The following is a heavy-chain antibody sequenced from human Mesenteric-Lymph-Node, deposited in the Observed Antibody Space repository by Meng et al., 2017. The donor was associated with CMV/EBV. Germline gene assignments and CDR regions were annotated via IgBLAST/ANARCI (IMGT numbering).Heavy chain of an antibody. CDR3: ARGSVVPGAILS. Sequence: GSLRLSCTVSGYSISSGYYWGWIRQPPGKGLEWIGGIYHSAGTYYNPSLRSRVTISVDTSKHQFSLKLSSVTAADTAVYFCARGSVVPGAILSWGPGTLVTVSS. V-gene: IGHV4-38-2*02. D-gene: IGHD2-2*02. CDR2: IYHSAGT. CDR1: GYSISSGYY. J-gene: IGHJ4*02.